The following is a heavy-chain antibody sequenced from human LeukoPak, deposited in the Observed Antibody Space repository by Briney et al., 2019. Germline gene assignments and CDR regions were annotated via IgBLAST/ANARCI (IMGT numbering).Heavy chain of an antibody. CDR3: ARQPFDY. D-gene: IGHD1-14*01. CDR1: GFTFSSYD. J-gene: IGHJ4*02. Sequence: GGSLRLSCAASGFTFSSYDMHWVRQATGKGLEWVSAIGTAGDTYYPGSVKGRFTISRDNAKSSLYLQMNSLRVEDTAVYYCARQPFDYWGQGTVVTVSS. V-gene: IGHV3-13*01. CDR2: IGTAGDT.